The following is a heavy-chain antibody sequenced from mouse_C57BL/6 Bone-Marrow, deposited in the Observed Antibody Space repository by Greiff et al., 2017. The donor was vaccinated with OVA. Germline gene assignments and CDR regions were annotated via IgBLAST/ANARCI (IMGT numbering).Heavy chain of an antibody. CDR3: ARHPINFDY. V-gene: IGHV5-6*01. J-gene: IGHJ2*01. CDR1: GFTFSSYA. Sequence: EVQVVESGGGLVKPGGSLKLSCAASGFTFSSYAMSWVRQTPEKRLEWVATISSGGSYTYYPDSVKGRFTISRDNAKNTLYLQMSSLKSEDTAMYYCARHPINFDYWGQGTTLTVSS. CDR2: ISSGGSYT.